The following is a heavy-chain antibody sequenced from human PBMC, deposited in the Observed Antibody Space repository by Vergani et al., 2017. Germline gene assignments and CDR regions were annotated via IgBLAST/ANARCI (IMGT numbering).Heavy chain of an antibody. D-gene: IGHD3-22*01. Sequence: EVQLVETGGGLIQPGGSLRLSCAASGFTVSSNYMSWVRQAPGKGLEWVSVIYSGGSTYYADSVKGRFTISRDNSKNTLYLQMNSLRAEDTAVYYCVGTYYYYSSGYRYYYYGMDVWGQGTTVTVSS. V-gene: IGHV3-53*02. J-gene: IGHJ6*02. CDR2: IYSGGST. CDR3: VGTYYYYSSGYRYYYYGMDV. CDR1: GFTVSSNY.